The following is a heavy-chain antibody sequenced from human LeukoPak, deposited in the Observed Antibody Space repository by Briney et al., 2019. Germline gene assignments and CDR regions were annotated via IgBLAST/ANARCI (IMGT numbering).Heavy chain of an antibody. CDR1: GGPISSGGYY. Sequence: SQTLSLTCTVSGGPISSGGYYWSWIRQPPGKGLEWIGYIYHSGSTYYNPSLKSRVTISVDTSKNQFSLKLSSVTAADTAVYYCARDLGITMVRGYFDLWGRGTLVTVSS. CDR3: ARDLGITMVRGYFDL. CDR2: IYHSGST. J-gene: IGHJ2*01. V-gene: IGHV4-30-2*01. D-gene: IGHD3-10*01.